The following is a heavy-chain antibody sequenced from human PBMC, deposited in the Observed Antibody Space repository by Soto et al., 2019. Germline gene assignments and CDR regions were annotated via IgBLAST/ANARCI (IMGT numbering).Heavy chain of an antibody. CDR2: ISYDGSNK. CDR1: GFTFSSYG. CDR3: AKEYVEMATSTFDY. Sequence: QVQLVESGGGVVQPGRSLRLSCAASGFTFSSYGMHWVRQAPGKGLEWVAVISYDGSNKYYADSVKGRFTISRDNSKNTLYLEMNSLRDEDTAVYYCAKEYVEMATSTFDYWGQGTLVTVSS. V-gene: IGHV3-30*18. J-gene: IGHJ4*02. D-gene: IGHD5-12*01.